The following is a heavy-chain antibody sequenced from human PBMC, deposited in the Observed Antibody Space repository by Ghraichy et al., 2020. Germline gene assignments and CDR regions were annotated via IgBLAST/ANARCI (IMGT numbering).Heavy chain of an antibody. J-gene: IGHJ3*02. V-gene: IGHV1-18*01. D-gene: IGHD3-22*01. CDR2: ISAYNGNT. Sequence: ASVKVSCKASGYTFTSYGISWVRQAPGQGLEWMGWISAYNGNTNYAQKLQGRVTMTTDTSTSTAYMELRSLRSDDTAVYYSARDWYYYDSSGYYRDAFDIWGQGTMVTVSS. CDR1: GYTFTSYG. CDR3: ARDWYYYDSSGYYRDAFDI.